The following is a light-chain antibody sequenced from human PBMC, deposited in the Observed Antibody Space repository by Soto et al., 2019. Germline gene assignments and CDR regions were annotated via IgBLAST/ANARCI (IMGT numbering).Light chain of an antibody. J-gene: IGLJ1*01. CDR3: AAWDDSLNGLV. Sequence: QSVLTQPPSASGTPGQRVTISCSGSSSNIGTNPVNWYQQLPGTAPKLLIYTNYQRPSRVPDRFSGSKSGTSASLAISGLQSEDEADYYCAAWDDSLNGLVFGTGTKLTVL. CDR1: SSNIGTNP. V-gene: IGLV1-44*01. CDR2: TNY.